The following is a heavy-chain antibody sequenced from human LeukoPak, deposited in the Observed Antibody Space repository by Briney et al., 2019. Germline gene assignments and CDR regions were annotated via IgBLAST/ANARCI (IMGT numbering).Heavy chain of an antibody. J-gene: IGHJ6*03. V-gene: IGHV1-2*02. CDR1: VYTFTCCY. Sequence: ASVTVSCKASVYTFTCCYLHWVRQAPGQGLEWMGWINPYNGDTNYSPKFKSRVTLTRDTSTTTSYMDLSRLPSADTAVYFCARGSYDSRGYSSDYHFSMELWGKGTTVTVSS. CDR2: INPYNGDT. D-gene: IGHD3-22*01. CDR3: ARGSYDSRGYSSDYHFSMEL.